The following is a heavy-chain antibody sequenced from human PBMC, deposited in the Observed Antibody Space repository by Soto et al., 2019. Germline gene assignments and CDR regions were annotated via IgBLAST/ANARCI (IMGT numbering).Heavy chain of an antibody. CDR1: GFTFSSYG. D-gene: IGHD3-10*01. CDR3: ARDSAYGSGSYYPHSYYGMDV. Sequence: LRLSGAASGFTFSSYGMHWVRQAPGKGLEWVAVIWYDGSNKYYADSVKGRFTISRDSSKNTLYLQMNSLRAEDTAVYYCARDSAYGSGSYYPHSYYGMDVWGQGTTVTVSS. CDR2: IWYDGSNK. V-gene: IGHV3-33*01. J-gene: IGHJ6*02.